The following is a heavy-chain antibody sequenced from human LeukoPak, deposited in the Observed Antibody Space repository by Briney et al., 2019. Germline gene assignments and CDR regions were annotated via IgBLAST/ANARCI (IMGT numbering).Heavy chain of an antibody. V-gene: IGHV4-34*01. D-gene: IGHD3-10*01. CDR3: AREMVRPGGAKDDY. CDR2: INHSGST. CDR1: GGSFSGYY. Sequence: PSETLSLTCAVYGGSFSGYYWSWIRQPPGKGLEWIGEINHSGSTNHNPSLKSRVTISVDTSKNQFSLKLSSVTAADTAVYYCAREMVRPGGAKDDYWGQGTLVTVSS. J-gene: IGHJ4*02.